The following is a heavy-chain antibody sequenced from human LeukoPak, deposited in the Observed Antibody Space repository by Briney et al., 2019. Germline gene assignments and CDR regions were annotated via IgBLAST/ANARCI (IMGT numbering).Heavy chain of an antibody. CDR3: IGVAEGY. V-gene: IGHV3-15*01. CDR1: GLAFTSYA. D-gene: IGHD2-15*01. CDR2: IKSKTSGGTT. J-gene: IGHJ4*02. Sequence: GGSLRLSCAASGLAFTSYAMTWVRQAPGKGLEWVGRIKSKTSGGTTEYAAPVKGRFTISRDDSKNTVYLQMNSLKIEDTAVYYCIGVAEGYWGQGTLVTVSS.